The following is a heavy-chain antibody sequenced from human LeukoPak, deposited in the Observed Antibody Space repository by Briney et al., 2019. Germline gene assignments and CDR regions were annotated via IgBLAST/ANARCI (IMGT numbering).Heavy chain of an antibody. Sequence: ASVKVSCKASGYTFSGYYMHWVRRAPGQGLEWMGLINPNSGDTDYAQKFQGRVTVTRDTSINTAYMELSRLRSDDTAVYYCARIAVGADGYTWFDPWGQGTLVTVSS. CDR1: GYTFSGYY. CDR2: INPNSGDT. D-gene: IGHD6-19*01. V-gene: IGHV1-2*06. CDR3: ARIAVGADGYTWFDP. J-gene: IGHJ5*02.